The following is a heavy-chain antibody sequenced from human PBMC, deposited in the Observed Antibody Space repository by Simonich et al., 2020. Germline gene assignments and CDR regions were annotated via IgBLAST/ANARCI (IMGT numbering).Heavy chain of an antibody. V-gene: IGHV1-2*01. CDR3: ARDPVVPAAIRNAFDI. CDR1: GYTFTGYY. D-gene: IGHD2-2*01. Sequence: QVQLVQSGAEVKKPGASVKVSCKASGYTFTGYYMHWVRQAPGQGLVWRGRINPNSGGTKYAQKFQGRVPSTRETSISTAYMELSRLRSDDTAVYYCARDPVVPAAIRNAFDIWGQGTMVTVSS. J-gene: IGHJ3*02. CDR2: INPNSGGT.